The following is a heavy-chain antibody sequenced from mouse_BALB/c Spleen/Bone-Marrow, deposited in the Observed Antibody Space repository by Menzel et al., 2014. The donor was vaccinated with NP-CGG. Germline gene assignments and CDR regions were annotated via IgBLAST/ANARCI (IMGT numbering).Heavy chain of an antibody. CDR3: TRSGFFGYGAYFDV. J-gene: IGHJ1*01. CDR1: GHTCTNFY. Sequence: VQLQESGAELVKPEASVKLSCKVTGHTCTNFYVYWVKQSPGQALEWIGDSNPSNNVTDFKEKFMTKATLTVDKSSSAAYMHLSSLNTEDSAVYYGTRSGFFGYGAYFDVWGAGTPVTVSS. V-gene: IGHV1S81*02. D-gene: IGHD1-2*01. CDR2: SNPSNNVT.